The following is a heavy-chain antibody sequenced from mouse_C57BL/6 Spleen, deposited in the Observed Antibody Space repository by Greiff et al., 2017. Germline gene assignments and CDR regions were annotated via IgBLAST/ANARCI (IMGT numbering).Heavy chain of an antibody. CDR2: IDPSDSYT. V-gene: IGHV1-69*01. Sequence: QVQLQQPGAELVMPGASVKLSCKASGYTFTGYWMHWVKKRPGQGLEWIGEIDPSDSYTNYNQKFKGKSTLTVDKSSSTAYMQLSSLTSEDSAVYYCARYKAYSTYGYFDVWGTGTTVTVSS. D-gene: IGHD2-5*01. J-gene: IGHJ1*03. CDR1: GYTFTGYW. CDR3: ARYKAYSTYGYFDV.